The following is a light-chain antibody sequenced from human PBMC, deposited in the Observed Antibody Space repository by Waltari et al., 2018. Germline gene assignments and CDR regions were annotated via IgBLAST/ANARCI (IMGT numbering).Light chain of an antibody. J-gene: IGKJ1*01. Sequence: EIVMTQSPAALSVSPGERATLSCRASQSVGINLAWYQQKPGQAPRLLISTASTRATGIPARFSGSGSGTEFTLNINSLQSEDSAIYYCHQYNNWPPGGTFGQGTKVELK. CDR1: QSVGIN. CDR3: HQYNNWPPGGT. V-gene: IGKV3-15*01. CDR2: TAS.